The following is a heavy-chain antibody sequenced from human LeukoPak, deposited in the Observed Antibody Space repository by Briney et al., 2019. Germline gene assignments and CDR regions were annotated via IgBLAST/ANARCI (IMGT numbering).Heavy chain of an antibody. CDR1: GYTFTSYD. Sequence: ASVKVSCKASGYTFTSYDNNWVRQATGQGLELMGCMNPNSGNTGYAQKFQGRVTMTRNTSISTAYMELSSLRSEDAAVYYCARGEYFDWLPNWFDPWGQGTLVTVSS. CDR3: ARGEYFDWLPNWFDP. D-gene: IGHD3-9*01. V-gene: IGHV1-8*01. J-gene: IGHJ5*02. CDR2: MNPNSGNT.